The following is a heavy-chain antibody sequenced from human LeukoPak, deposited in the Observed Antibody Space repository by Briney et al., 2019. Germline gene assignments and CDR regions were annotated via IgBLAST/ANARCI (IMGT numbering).Heavy chain of an antibody. CDR1: GYTFTGYY. CDR3: ARKPGVIAARRGLNNWFDP. Sequence: ASVTVSCKASGYTFTGYYMHWVRQAPGQGLEWMGWINPNSGGTNYAQKFQGRVTITRDTSISTAYMELSRLRSDDTAVYYCARKPGVIAARRGLNNWFDPWGQGTLVTVSS. J-gene: IGHJ5*02. V-gene: IGHV1-2*02. D-gene: IGHD6-6*01. CDR2: INPNSGGT.